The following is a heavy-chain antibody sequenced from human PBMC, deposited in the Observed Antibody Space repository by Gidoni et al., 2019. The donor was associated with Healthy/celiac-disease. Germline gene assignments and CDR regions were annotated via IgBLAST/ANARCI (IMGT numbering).Heavy chain of an antibody. V-gene: IGHV4-30-4*01. Sequence: QVQLQESGPGLVKPSQTLSLTCTFSGGSISSGDYYWSWIRQPPGKGLEWIGYIYYSGSTYYNPSLKSRVTISVDTSKNQFSLKLSSVTAADTAVYYCARVRNVWFGELFLDYWGQGTLVTVSS. CDR2: IYYSGST. D-gene: IGHD3-10*01. CDR1: GGSISSGDYY. CDR3: ARVRNVWFGELFLDY. J-gene: IGHJ4*02.